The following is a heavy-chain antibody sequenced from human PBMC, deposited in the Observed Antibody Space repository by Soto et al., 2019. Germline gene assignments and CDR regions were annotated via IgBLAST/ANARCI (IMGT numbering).Heavy chain of an antibody. CDR3: ARDYYGSGSYRF. CDR2: IYSGGST. CDR1: GFTVSSNY. J-gene: IGHJ4*02. D-gene: IGHD3-10*01. V-gene: IGHV3-66*01. Sequence: EVQLVESGGGLVQPGGSLRLSCEASGFTVSSNYMSWVRQAPGKGLEWVSVIYSGGSTYYADSVKGRFTISRDNSKNTLYLQMNSLRAEDTAVYYCARDYYGSGSYRFWGQGTLVTVSS.